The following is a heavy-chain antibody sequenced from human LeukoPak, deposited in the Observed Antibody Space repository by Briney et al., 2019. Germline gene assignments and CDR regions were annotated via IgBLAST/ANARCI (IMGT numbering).Heavy chain of an antibody. Sequence: SETLSLTCTVSGGSISIYYWSWIRQPPGKGLEWIGHIDYSGSTNYNPSLKSRVTISVDTSKNQLSLKLNPVTAANTAVYFCARDTYYDSSGYWNDVFDIWGQGTLVTVSS. D-gene: IGHD3-22*01. CDR3: ARDTYYDSSGYWNDVFDI. V-gene: IGHV4-59*01. CDR1: GGSISIYY. CDR2: IDYSGST. J-gene: IGHJ3*02.